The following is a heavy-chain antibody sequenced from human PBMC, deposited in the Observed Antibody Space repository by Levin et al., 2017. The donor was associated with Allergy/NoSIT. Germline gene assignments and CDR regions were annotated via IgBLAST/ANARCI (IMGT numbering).Heavy chain of an antibody. D-gene: IGHD3-10*01. J-gene: IGHJ6*02. CDR1: GFTFSSYA. CDR2: ISYDGSIK. CDR3: ARDIESGAAKPYGLDA. V-gene: IGHV3-30*04. Sequence: GGSLRLSCAATGFTFSSYAMHWVRQAPGKGLEWVAVISYDGSIKYYADSVKGRFTIFRDNSKNTLYLQMNSLRAEDTAVYYCARDIESGAAKPYGLDAWGQGTTVTVSS.